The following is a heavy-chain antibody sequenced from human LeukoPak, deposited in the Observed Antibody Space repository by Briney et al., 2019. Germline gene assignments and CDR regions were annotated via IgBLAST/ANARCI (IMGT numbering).Heavy chain of an antibody. D-gene: IGHD3-3*01. Sequence: PGGSLRLSCAASGFTLNSYWMSWVRQAPGKGLEWVANIKQDGSEKYYVDSVKGRFTISRDNAKNSLYLQMNSLRAEDTAVYYCARTIFGVVSYFDIWGQGTMVTVSS. V-gene: IGHV3-7*01. CDR3: ARTIFGVVSYFDI. J-gene: IGHJ3*02. CDR2: IKQDGSEK. CDR1: GFTLNSYW.